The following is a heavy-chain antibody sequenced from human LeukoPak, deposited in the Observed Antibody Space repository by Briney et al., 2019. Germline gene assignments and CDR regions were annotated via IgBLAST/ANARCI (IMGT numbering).Heavy chain of an antibody. CDR1: GYTFTSYG. CDR3: ARDGAFLAARPLSDY. D-gene: IGHD6-6*01. CDR2: INAYNGNK. V-gene: IGHV1-18*01. Sequence: ASVKVSCKASGYTFTSYGISWVRQAPGQGLEWMGWINAYNGNKNYAQKLQGRVTMTNDTSTRTAYMELRRLSSDDTAVYSCARDGAFLAARPLSDYWGQGTLVTVSS. J-gene: IGHJ4*02.